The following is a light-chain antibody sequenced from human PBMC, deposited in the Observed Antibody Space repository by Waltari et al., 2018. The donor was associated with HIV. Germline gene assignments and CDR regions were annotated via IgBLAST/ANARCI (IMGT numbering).Light chain of an antibody. Sequence: SALTQPASASGSLGQSITVSCTGTSSDVGGHNYVSWYQQHPLTAPKLIIFYVNNRPSGVSSRFSASKSGNTASLTISALQAEDEADYYCCSYSGHATWVFGGGTRVTVL. CDR1: SSDVGGHNY. CDR3: CSYSGHATWV. J-gene: IGLJ3*02. CDR2: YVN. V-gene: IGLV2-14*03.